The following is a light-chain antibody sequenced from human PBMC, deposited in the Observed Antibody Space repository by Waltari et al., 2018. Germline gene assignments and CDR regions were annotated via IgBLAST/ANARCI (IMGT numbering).Light chain of an antibody. Sequence: QSALTQPRSVSGSPGQSVTISCTGSREDIGTYDYASWYQHHPGEAPKLIIHDVFKRPSGVPNRFSGSKSGNTASLTISGLQADDEADYYCCSYAGSYTSLFGGGTKLTVL. CDR2: DVF. V-gene: IGLV2-11*01. CDR1: REDIGTYDY. CDR3: CSYAGSYTSL. J-gene: IGLJ2*01.